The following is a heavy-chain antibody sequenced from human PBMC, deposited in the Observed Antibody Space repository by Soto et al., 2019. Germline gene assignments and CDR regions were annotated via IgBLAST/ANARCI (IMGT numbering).Heavy chain of an antibody. Sequence: GASVKVSCKASGYTFTSYGISWVRQAPGQGLEWMGWISAYNGNTNYAQKLQGRVTMTTDTSTSTAYMELSSLRSDDTAVYYCARELGVVWGCYYYYGMDVWGQGTTVTVSS. CDR1: GYTFTSYG. V-gene: IGHV1-18*04. CDR3: ARELGVVWGCYYYYGMDV. CDR2: ISAYNGNT. J-gene: IGHJ6*02. D-gene: IGHD3-16*01.